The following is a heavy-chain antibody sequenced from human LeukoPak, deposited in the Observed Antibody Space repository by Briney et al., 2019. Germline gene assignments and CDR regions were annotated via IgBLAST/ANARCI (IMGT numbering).Heavy chain of an antibody. CDR3: AKVGSSWYYYYGMDV. CDR2: ISYDGSNK. J-gene: IGHJ6*02. CDR1: GFTFSSYG. V-gene: IGHV3-30*18. D-gene: IGHD6-13*01. Sequence: GGSLRLSCAASGFTFSSYGMHWVRQAPGKGLEWVAVISYDGSNKYYADSVKGRFTISRDNSKNTLYLQMNSLRAEDTAVYYCAKVGSSWYYYYGMDVWGQGTTVTVSS.